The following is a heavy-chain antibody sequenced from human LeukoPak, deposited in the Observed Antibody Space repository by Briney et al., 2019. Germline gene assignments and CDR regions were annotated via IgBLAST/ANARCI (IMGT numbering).Heavy chain of an antibody. CDR1: GFTFSSYG. D-gene: IGHD3-3*01. V-gene: IGHV3-30*02. CDR2: IRNDGSNK. Sequence: GGTLRLSCAASGFTFSSYGMHWVRQAPGKGLEWVAFIRNDGSNKYYADSVKGRFTISRDNSKNTLYLQMNSMRAEDTAVYFCAKDGDVGVDHFDYWGQGTLVTVSS. CDR3: AKDGDVGVDHFDY. J-gene: IGHJ4*02.